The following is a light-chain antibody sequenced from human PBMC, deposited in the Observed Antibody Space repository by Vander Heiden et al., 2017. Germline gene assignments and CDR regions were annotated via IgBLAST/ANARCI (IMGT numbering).Light chain of an antibody. J-gene: IGKJ1*01. CDR2: GGS. V-gene: IGKV3-20*01. CDR1: QSVRSNY. Sequence: EIVLTLSPGTLSLSPGERATLTCRARQSVRSNYLAWYQQKPGQAPRLLIYGGSRSATDIPDKFNGLGSGADFTLTISRLEPEDFGFYFFQQEDYSPWTFGQGTKVEIE. CDR3: QQEDYSPWT.